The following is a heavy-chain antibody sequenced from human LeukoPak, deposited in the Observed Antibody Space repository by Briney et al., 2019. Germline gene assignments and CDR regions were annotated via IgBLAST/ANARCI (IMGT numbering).Heavy chain of an antibody. CDR2: VNQGGSQK. CDR1: GFTFSSSW. D-gene: IGHD3-16*01. J-gene: IGHJ5*02. CDR3: ARALGGTVGS. Sequence: AGGSLRLSCVDSGFTFSSSWMSWVRQAPGKGLEWVANVNQGGSQKDYVDSVKGRFTISRDNAKNSVYLQMNSLRVEDTTVYYCARALGGTVGSWGQGILVTVSS. V-gene: IGHV3-7*01.